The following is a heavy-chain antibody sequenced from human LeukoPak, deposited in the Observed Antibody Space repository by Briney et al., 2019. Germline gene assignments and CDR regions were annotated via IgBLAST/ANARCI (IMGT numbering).Heavy chain of an antibody. CDR2: ISGTGIST. D-gene: IGHD2-2*02. CDR3: AKNAPHCRSAACYIE. V-gene: IGHV3-23*01. CDR1: GFTFSSYA. J-gene: IGHJ4*02. Sequence: GGSLTLSCAASGFTFSSYAMSWVRQAPGKGLEWVSAISGTGISTYYADSVTGRFIISRDNSKHTLNLQMHSLRAEDTAVYYCAKNAPHCRSAACYIEWGQGTLVTVSS.